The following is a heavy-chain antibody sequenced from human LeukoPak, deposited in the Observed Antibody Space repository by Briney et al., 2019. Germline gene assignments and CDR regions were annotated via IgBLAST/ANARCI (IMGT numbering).Heavy chain of an antibody. CDR3: ARGLVPSDAFDI. J-gene: IGHJ3*02. D-gene: IGHD6-6*01. Sequence: GGSLRLSCAASGFTFSSYSMNWVRQAPGKGLEWVSSISSSSSYIYYADSVKGRFTISRDKAKNSLYLQMNSLRAEDTAVYYCARGLVPSDAFDIWGQGTMVTVSS. CDR2: ISSSSSYI. V-gene: IGHV3-21*01. CDR1: GFTFSSYS.